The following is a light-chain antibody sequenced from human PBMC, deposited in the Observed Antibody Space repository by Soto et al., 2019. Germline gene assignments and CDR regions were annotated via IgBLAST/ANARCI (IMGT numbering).Light chain of an antibody. J-gene: IGKJ2*01. CDR3: QQGHNWPLT. Sequence: EIVMTQSPATLYLSPGESAALSCRASQSINSELAWYQQKPCQPPRLLIYGASTRATGVPARFTGSESGSEFTLTISGLQSEDFAVYYCQQGHNWPLTFGQGTRLEI. CDR1: QSINSE. CDR2: GAS. V-gene: IGKV3-15*01.